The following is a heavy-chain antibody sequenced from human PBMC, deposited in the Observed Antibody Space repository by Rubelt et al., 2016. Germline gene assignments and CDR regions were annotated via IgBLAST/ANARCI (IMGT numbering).Heavy chain of an antibody. CDR3: ARGRFLEWLPPDY. Sequence: QLQLQESGPGLVKPSETLSLTCTVSGGSISSSSYYWGWIRQPPGKGLEWIGSIYYSGSTYYNPSLKSRVTIAVDTAKNRFSLKRRSVTAADTAVYYGARGRFLEWLPPDYWGQGTLVTVSS. CDR2: IYYSGST. V-gene: IGHV4-39*01. D-gene: IGHD3-3*01. J-gene: IGHJ4*02. CDR1: GGSISSSSYY.